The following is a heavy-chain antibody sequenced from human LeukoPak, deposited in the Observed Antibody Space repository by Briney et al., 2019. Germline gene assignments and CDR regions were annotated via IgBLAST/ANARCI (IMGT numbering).Heavy chain of an antibody. V-gene: IGHV3-23*01. CDR1: GFTFSTYA. CDR3: AKDNGGNGGSWYSPVDF. CDR2: ISGSSNNT. J-gene: IGHJ4*02. Sequence: GGSLRLSCAASGFTFSTYAMSWVRQAPGKGLEWVSVISGSSNNTYYADSVKGRFTISRDNSKNTLSLQMSSLRAEDTAVYYCAKDNGGNGGSWYSPVDFWGQGTLVTVSS. D-gene: IGHD2-15*01.